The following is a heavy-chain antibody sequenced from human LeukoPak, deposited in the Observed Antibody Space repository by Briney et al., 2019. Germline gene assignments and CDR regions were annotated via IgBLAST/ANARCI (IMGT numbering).Heavy chain of an antibody. J-gene: IGHJ5*02. CDR3: AKDPRYCSSTRCFGA. CDR2: ISYDGSNQ. V-gene: IGHV3-30*18. Sequence: GRSLRLSCVASGFTFSTYGMHWVRQAPGKGLEWVAFISYDGSNQHYADSVKGRFIISRDNSKNTLYLQINSLRVEDTAVHYCAKDPRYCSSTRCFGAWGQGTLVTVSS. D-gene: IGHD2-2*01. CDR1: GFTFSTYG.